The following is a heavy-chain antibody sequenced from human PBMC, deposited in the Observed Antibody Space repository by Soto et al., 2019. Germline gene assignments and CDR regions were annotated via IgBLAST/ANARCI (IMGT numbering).Heavy chain of an antibody. V-gene: IGHV4-39*01. CDR2: IYYSGST. D-gene: IGHD2-15*01. J-gene: IGHJ5*02. CDR3: ARLTGIVVVVAATPGWFDP. CDR1: GGSISSSSYY. Sequence: QLQLQESGPGLVKPSETLSLTCTVSGGSISSSSYYWGWIRQPPGKGLEWIGSIYYSGSTYYNPSLKSRVPISVDTSKNQFSLKLSSVTAADTAVYYCARLTGIVVVVAATPGWFDPWGQGTLVTVSS.